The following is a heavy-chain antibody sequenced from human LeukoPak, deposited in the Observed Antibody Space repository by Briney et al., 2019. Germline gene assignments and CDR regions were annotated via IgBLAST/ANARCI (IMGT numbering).Heavy chain of an antibody. CDR3: ARGYSSSWYDFDY. J-gene: IGHJ4*02. CDR2: ISGSGGST. V-gene: IGHV3-23*01. D-gene: IGHD6-13*01. Sequence: GGSLRLSCAASGFTFSSYAMSWVRQAPGKGLEWVSAISGSGGSTYYADSVKGRFSISRDNSKNTLYLLMNSLRAEDTAVYYCARGYSSSWYDFDYWGQGTLVTVSS. CDR1: GFTFSSYA.